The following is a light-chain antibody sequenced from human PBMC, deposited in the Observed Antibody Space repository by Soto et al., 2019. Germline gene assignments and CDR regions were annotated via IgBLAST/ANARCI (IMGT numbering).Light chain of an antibody. Sequence: DIQMTQSPATLSASVGDRVTITCRASQSIYDWLAWYQQKPGKAPKLLIYKASNLDSGVPSGFSGSASGTEFTLTLSSLQPDDFAPYYCQQYNTYWTFRQGTKVEIK. V-gene: IGKV1-5*03. CDR1: QSIYDW. CDR2: KAS. J-gene: IGKJ1*01. CDR3: QQYNTYWT.